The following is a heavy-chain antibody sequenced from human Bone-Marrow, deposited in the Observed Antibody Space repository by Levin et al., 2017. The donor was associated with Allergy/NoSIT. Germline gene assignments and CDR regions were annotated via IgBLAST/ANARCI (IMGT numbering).Heavy chain of an antibody. CDR1: GFTFSSYA. D-gene: IGHD1-1*01. Sequence: GESLKISCAASGFTFSSYAMNWVRQAPGEGLEWVSGISGSGSTTYYAGSVRGRFTISRDSSTNTLYLQMNSLTAEDTAVYYCAKALKIGWNDSPFEYWGQGTLVTVSS. V-gene: IGHV3-23*01. CDR2: ISGSGSTT. CDR3: AKALKIGWNDSPFEY. J-gene: IGHJ4*02.